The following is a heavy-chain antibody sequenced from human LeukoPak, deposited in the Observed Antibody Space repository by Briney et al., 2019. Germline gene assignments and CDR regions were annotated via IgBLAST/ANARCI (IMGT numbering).Heavy chain of an antibody. CDR3: AKDSAFYYIDV. J-gene: IGHJ6*03. CDR1: GFTFNNYG. V-gene: IGHV3-30*02. CDR2: IRYNGNNQ. D-gene: IGHD3-10*01. Sequence: PGGSLRLSCAASGFTFNNYGMHWVRQAPGKGLEWVAFIRYNGNNQYYADSVKGRFTISRDNFKNTLYLQMDSLKGDDTAVYYCAKDSAFYYIDVWAKGTTVIISS.